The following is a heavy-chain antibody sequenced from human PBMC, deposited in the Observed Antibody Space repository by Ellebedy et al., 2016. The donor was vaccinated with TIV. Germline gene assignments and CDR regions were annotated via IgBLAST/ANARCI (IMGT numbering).Heavy chain of an antibody. Sequence: PGGSLRLSCAASGFTFSSYSMNWVRQAPGKGLEWLSYISSSSSTIFYADSVKGRFTISRDNAKNSLYLQMNSLRAEDTAVYYCARDLMIWIFDYWGQGTLVTVSS. CDR2: ISSSSSTI. D-gene: IGHD2-2*03. CDR3: ARDLMIWIFDY. V-gene: IGHV3-48*01. CDR1: GFTFSSYS. J-gene: IGHJ4*02.